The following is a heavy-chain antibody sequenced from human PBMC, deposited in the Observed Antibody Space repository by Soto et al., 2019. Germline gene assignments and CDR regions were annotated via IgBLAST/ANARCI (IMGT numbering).Heavy chain of an antibody. J-gene: IGHJ5*02. D-gene: IGHD6-13*01. CDR1: GFTVTSSH. Sequence: GGSLRLSCAASGFTVTSSHMTWVRQAPGKGLEWVSVVFIGGTTQYAASVKGRFTISIDKSENTMYLQMNSLRAEDTAVYYCARVRGIAAAGTIWFDPWGQGTLVTVSS. CDR2: VFIGGTT. V-gene: IGHV3-53*01. CDR3: ARVRGIAAAGTIWFDP.